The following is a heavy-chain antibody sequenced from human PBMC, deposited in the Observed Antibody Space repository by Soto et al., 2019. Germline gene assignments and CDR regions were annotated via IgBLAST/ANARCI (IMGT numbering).Heavy chain of an antibody. J-gene: IGHJ4*02. CDR2: IYYSGST. V-gene: IGHV4-59*01. CDR3: ARGADYYDRNYFDY. CDR1: GGSIRSYC. D-gene: IGHD3-22*01. Sequence: PSETLSLTCTVSGGSIRSYCWTWIRQPPGKGLEWIGYIYYSGSTNYNPSLKSRVTISVDTSKNQFSLKLSSVTAADTAVYYCARGADYYDRNYFDYWGQGTLVTVSS.